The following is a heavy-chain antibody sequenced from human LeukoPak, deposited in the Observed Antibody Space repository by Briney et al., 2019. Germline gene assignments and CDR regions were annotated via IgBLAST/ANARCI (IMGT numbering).Heavy chain of an antibody. Sequence: PGGSLRLSCAASGFTFSSYAMHWVRQAPGKGLEYVSAISSNGGSTYYADSVKGRFTISRDNSKNTLYLQMNSLRAEDTAVYYCAKVRQNEALDYYGSGSYVYWGQGTLVTVSS. CDR2: ISSNGGST. J-gene: IGHJ4*02. V-gene: IGHV3-64*04. D-gene: IGHD3-10*01. CDR3: AKVRQNEALDYYGSGSYVY. CDR1: GFTFSSYA.